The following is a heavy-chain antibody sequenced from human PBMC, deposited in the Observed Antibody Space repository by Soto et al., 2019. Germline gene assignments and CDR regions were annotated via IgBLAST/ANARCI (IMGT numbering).Heavy chain of an antibody. J-gene: IGHJ6*02. CDR2: IIPIPGTA. CDR3: ARSQGSSTSLEIYYYYYYGMDV. V-gene: IGHV1-69*01. CDR1: GGTFSSYC. Sequence: QVQLVQSGAEVKKPGSSVKVSCKASGGTFSSYCISWVRQAPGQGLEWMGGIIPIPGTANYAQKFQGRVTITADESTSTAYMELSSLRSEDTAVYYCARSQGSSTSLEIYYYYYYGMDVWGQGTTVTVSS. D-gene: IGHD2-2*01.